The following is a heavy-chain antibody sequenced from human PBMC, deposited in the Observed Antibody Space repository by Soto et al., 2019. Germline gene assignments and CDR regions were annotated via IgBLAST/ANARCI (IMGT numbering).Heavy chain of an antibody. J-gene: IGHJ6*02. Sequence: EVQLLESGGGLVQPGGSLRLSCAASGFTFSSYAMSWVRQAPGKGLEWFSGISSSGGSTYYADSVKGRFTISRDNSKNTLFLGMNRPRVEDTAVYYCMRPAPRGRHYFYFGMDVWGQGTTVTVSS. V-gene: IGHV3-23*01. CDR2: ISSSGGST. CDR1: GFTFSSYA. CDR3: MRPAPRGRHYFYFGMDV. D-gene: IGHD3-10*01.